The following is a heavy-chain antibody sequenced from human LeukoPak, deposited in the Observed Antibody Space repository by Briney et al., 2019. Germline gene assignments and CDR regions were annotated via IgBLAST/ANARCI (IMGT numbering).Heavy chain of an antibody. CDR1: GFTFSDYY. CDR2: ISSSSSYT. Sequence: GGSLRLSCAASGFTFSDYYMSWIRQAPGKGLEWVSYISSSSSYTNYAGSVKGRFTISRDNAKNSLYLQMNSLRAEDTAVYYCARDALIYDSSGYYYFSPLDYWGQGTLVTVSS. V-gene: IGHV3-11*05. D-gene: IGHD3-22*01. J-gene: IGHJ4*02. CDR3: ARDALIYDSSGYYYFSPLDY.